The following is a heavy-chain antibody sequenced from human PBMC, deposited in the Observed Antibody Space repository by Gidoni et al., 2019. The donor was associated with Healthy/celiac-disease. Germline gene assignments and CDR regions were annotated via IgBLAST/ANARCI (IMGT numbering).Heavy chain of an antibody. D-gene: IGHD6-6*01. CDR3: ALSSIAAPGWFDP. CDR2: IDWDDDK. J-gene: IGHJ5*02. Sequence: QVTLKESGPALVKPTQTLTLTCTFSGFSLSTSGMRVSWIRQPPGKALEWLARIDWDDDKFYSTSLKTRLTISKDTSKNQVVLTMTNMDPVDTATYYCALSSIAAPGWFDPWGQGTLVTVSS. CDR1: GFSLSTSGMR. V-gene: IGHV2-70*04.